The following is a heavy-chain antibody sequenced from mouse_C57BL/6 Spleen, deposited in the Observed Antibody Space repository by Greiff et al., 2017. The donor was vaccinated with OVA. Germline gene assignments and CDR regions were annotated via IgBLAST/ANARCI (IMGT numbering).Heavy chain of an antibody. D-gene: IGHD1-1*01. CDR2: INPNNGGT. Sequence: EVQLQQSGPELVKPGASVKISCKASGYTFTDYYMNWVKQSHGKSLEWIGDINPNNGGTSYNQKFKGKATLTVDKSSSTAYMELRSLTSEDSAVYYCARKSLFITYFDYWGQGTTLTVSS. CDR1: GYTFTDYY. J-gene: IGHJ2*01. CDR3: ARKSLFITYFDY. V-gene: IGHV1-26*01.